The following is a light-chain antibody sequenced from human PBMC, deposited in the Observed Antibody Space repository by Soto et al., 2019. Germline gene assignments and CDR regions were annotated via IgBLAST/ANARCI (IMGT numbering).Light chain of an antibody. CDR2: GAS. V-gene: IGKV3-20*01. CDR3: QQYGNSPVWEQWT. Sequence: EIVLTQSPGTLSLSPGERATLSCRASQSVSSSNLAWYQQIPGQAPRLLLYGASNRATGIPDRFSGSGSGTEFTLSISRLEPEDFAVYYCQQYGNSPVWEQWTFGQGTKVEI. J-gene: IGKJ1*01. CDR1: QSVSSSN.